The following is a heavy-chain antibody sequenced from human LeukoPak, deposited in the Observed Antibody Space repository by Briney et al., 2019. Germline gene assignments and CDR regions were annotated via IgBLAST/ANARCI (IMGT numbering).Heavy chain of an antibody. J-gene: IGHJ4*02. CDR3: ARGIYSNGNMNDY. D-gene: IGHD4-11*01. CDR1: GFTFSSYG. V-gene: IGHV3-23*01. CDR2: ISGSGGST. Sequence: GGSLRLSCAASGFTFSSYGMSWVRQAPGKVLEWVSAISGSGGSTFYADSVKGRFTISRDNSKNTLYLQMNSLRAEDTAVYYCARGIYSNGNMNDYWGQGTLVTVSS.